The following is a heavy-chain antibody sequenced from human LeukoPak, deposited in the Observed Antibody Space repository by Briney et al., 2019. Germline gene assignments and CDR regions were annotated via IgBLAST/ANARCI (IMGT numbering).Heavy chain of an antibody. CDR1: GGSISSYY. CDR3: ARDAYYYGMDV. V-gene: IGHV4-59*01. J-gene: IGHJ6*02. CDR2: AYHSGST. Sequence: KPSETLSLTCTVSGGSISSYYWSWIRQPPGKGLEWIGYAYHSGSTNYNPSLKSRVTISVDTSKNQFSLKLSSVTAADTAVYYCARDAYYYGMDVWGQGTTVTVS.